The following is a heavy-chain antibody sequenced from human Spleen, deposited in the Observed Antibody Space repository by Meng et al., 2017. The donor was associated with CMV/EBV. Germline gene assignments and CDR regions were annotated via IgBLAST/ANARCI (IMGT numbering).Heavy chain of an antibody. CDR3: AKDTRTGGVALRPTGYGMDV. Sequence: GESLKISCAASGFTFSSYAMHWVRQAPGKGLEWVAVISYDGSNKYYADSVKGRFTISRDNSKNTLYLQMNSLRAGDTAVYYCAKDTRTGGVALRPTGYGMDVWGPGTTVTVSS. D-gene: IGHD6-6*01. J-gene: IGHJ6*02. CDR1: GFTFSSYA. CDR2: ISYDGSNK. V-gene: IGHV3-30-3*02.